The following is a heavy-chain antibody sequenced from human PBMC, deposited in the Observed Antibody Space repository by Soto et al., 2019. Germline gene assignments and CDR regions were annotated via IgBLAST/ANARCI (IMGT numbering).Heavy chain of an antibody. J-gene: IGHJ6*02. CDR2: IYYSGST. CDR3: ARVNYGNYYYYYGMDV. CDR1: GGSISNYY. V-gene: IGHV4-59*01. D-gene: IGHD4-17*01. Sequence: QVQLQESGPGLVKPSETLSLTCTVSGGSISNYYWSWIRQPPGKGLEWIGYIYYSGSTNYNPSLKSRVTISVDTSKHQFSPKLNSVTAADTAVYYCARVNYGNYYYYYGMDVWGQGTTVTVSS.